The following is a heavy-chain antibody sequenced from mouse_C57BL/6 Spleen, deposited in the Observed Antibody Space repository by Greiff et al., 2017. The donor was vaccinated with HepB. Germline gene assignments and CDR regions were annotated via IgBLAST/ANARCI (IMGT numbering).Heavy chain of an antibody. Sequence: VQLKQSGAELAKPGASVKLSCKASGYTFTSYWMHWVKQRPGQGLEWIGYINPSSGYTKYNQKFQDKAPLTADKSSNTAYLQLSSLTYEDSAVYYCARGNSNYDFDYWGQGTTLTVSS. CDR1: GYTFTSYW. CDR2: INPSSGYT. J-gene: IGHJ2*01. CDR3: ARGNSNYDFDY. V-gene: IGHV1-7*01. D-gene: IGHD2-5*01.